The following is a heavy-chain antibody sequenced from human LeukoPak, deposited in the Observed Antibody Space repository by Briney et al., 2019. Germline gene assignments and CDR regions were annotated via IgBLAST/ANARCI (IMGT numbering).Heavy chain of an antibody. D-gene: IGHD6-19*01. Sequence: GGSLRLSCVASGLSFGNYWMDWVRQAPGKGLEWVAVISYDGSNKYYADSVKGRFTISRDNSKNTLYLQMNSLRAEDTAVYYCARGEYSSGWHYFDYWGQGTLVTVSS. CDR2: ISYDGSNK. J-gene: IGHJ4*02. CDR1: GLSFGNYW. V-gene: IGHV3-30*03. CDR3: ARGEYSSGWHYFDY.